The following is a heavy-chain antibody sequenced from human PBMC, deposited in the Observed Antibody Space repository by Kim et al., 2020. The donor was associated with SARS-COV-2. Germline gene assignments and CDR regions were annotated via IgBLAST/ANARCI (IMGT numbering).Heavy chain of an antibody. Sequence: GGSLRLSCAASGVNFNKNDMSWVRQAPGKGLQWVSTISRTGENTYYADSVKGRFTISRDTSTNTLYLQMDSLRVEDTAVYYCEGGGGSLDSWGQGTLVTV. CDR1: GVNFNKND. CDR2: ISRTGENT. V-gene: IGHV3-23*01. CDR3: EGGGGSLDS. D-gene: IGHD3-16*01. J-gene: IGHJ4*02.